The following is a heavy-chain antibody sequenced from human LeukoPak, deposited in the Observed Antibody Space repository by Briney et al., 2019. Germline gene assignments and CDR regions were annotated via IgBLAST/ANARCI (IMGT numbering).Heavy chain of an antibody. CDR2: ISGSGGRT. V-gene: IGHV3-23*01. CDR1: GFTFSNYA. J-gene: IGHJ4*02. Sequence: GGSLRLSCVASGFTFSNYAMSWVRQAPGKWLEWVSAISGSGGRTYYADSVKGRFTISRDNSKNTLYLQMNSLRAEDTAVYYCAKDLFQTPYYFDYWGQGTLVTVSS. D-gene: IGHD3-10*02. CDR3: AKDLFQTPYYFDY.